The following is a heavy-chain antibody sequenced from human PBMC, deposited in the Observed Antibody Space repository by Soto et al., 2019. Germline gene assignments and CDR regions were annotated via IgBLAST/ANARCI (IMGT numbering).Heavy chain of an antibody. Sequence: PGGSLRLSCAASGFTFSSYWMSWVRQAPGKGLEWVANISSSSSEIYYADSVKGRFTISRDNAKNSLYLQMNSLRAEDTAVYYCAREIQQLVSHDAFDIWGQGTMVTVSS. CDR2: ISSSSSEI. CDR1: GFTFSSYW. V-gene: IGHV3-21*05. D-gene: IGHD6-6*01. J-gene: IGHJ3*02. CDR3: AREIQQLVSHDAFDI.